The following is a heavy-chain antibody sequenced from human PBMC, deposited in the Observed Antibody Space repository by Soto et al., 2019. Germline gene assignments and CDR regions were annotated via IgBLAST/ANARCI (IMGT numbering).Heavy chain of an antibody. V-gene: IGHV3-23*01. Sequence: PGGSLRLSCAASGFTFSSYAMSWVRQAPWKGLEWVSAISGSGGSTYYADSVKGRFTISRDNSKNTLYLQMNSLRAEDTAVYYCAKDLTSGSTSCYWNYWGQGTLVTVSS. J-gene: IGHJ4*02. D-gene: IGHD2-2*01. CDR2: ISGSGGST. CDR3: AKDLTSGSTSCYWNY. CDR1: GFTFSSYA.